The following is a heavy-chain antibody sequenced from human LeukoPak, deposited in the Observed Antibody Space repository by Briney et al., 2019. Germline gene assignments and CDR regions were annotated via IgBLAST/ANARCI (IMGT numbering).Heavy chain of an antibody. J-gene: IGHJ6*03. Sequence: PGRSLRLSCAASGFTFDDYAMHWVRQALGKGLEWVSGISWNSGSIGYADSVKGRFTISRDNAKNSLYLQMNSLRAEDTALYYCAKGSSGSYYYYYMDVWGKGTTVTVSS. CDR3: AKGSSGSYYYYYMDV. CDR2: ISWNSGSI. CDR1: GFTFDDYA. D-gene: IGHD1-26*01. V-gene: IGHV3-9*01.